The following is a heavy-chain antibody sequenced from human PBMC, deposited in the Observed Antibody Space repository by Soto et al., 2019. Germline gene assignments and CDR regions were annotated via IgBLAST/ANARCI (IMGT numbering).Heavy chain of an antibody. Sequence: ASVKVSCKASGYTFTGYYMHWVRQAPGQGLEWMGWINPNSGGTNYAQKFQGWVTMTRDTSISTAYMELSRLRSDDTAVYYCARYFRLNFWSDKEEYFDYWGQGTLVTVSS. V-gene: IGHV1-2*04. J-gene: IGHJ4*02. CDR3: ARYFRLNFWSDKEEYFDY. CDR2: INPNSGGT. CDR1: GYTFTGYY. D-gene: IGHD3-3*01.